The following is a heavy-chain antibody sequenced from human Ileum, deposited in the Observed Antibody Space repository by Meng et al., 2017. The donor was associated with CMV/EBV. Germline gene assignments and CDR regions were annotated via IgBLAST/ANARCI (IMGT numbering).Heavy chain of an antibody. Sequence: EGQLVELGGGLVRRGVSLDLSLRDFGFTFSFYWMHWVRQAPGEGPVWVSRIDTDGTVTSYAESVRGRFTISRDNSKNTLYLQMNDLRAGDSGVYYCVRDLVGNRDSWGHGTLVTVSS. J-gene: IGHJ5*01. D-gene: IGHD1-14*01. V-gene: IGHV3-74*03. CDR2: IDTDGTVT. CDR3: VRDLVGNRDS. CDR1: GFTFSFYW.